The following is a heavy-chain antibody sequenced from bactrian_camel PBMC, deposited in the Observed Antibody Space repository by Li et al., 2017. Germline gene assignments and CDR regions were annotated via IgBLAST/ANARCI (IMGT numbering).Heavy chain of an antibody. J-gene: IGHJ4*01. CDR3: AASPPTGGRWPCSTDSYLYTY. D-gene: IGHD6*01. CDR1: GFTFNNYW. V-gene: IGHV3S6*01. Sequence: HVQLVESGGALVQPGGSLRLSCAASGFTFNNYWMYWVRQAPGKGLEWVASIDSDGTSTPYVASVKGRFTISRDNALYLQMSSLKPDDTAMYYCAASPPTGGRWPCSTDSYLYTYLGQGTQVTVS. CDR2: IDSDGTST.